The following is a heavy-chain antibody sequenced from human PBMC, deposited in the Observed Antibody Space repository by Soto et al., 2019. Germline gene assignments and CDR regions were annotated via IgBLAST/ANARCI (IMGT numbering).Heavy chain of an antibody. CDR2: IIPLLGTA. CDR1: EGTFSSYS. V-gene: IGHV1-69*08. CDR3: AREPVDLFGYMDV. J-gene: IGHJ6*02. D-gene: IGHD6-25*01. Sequence: ASVKVSCKASEGTFSSYSITWVRQAPGQRLEWKGEIIPLLGTANYAQKFQGRVTITGDKSTSTIYMGLSSLRSDDTAVYYCAREPVDLFGYMDVWGQGTTVTVSS.